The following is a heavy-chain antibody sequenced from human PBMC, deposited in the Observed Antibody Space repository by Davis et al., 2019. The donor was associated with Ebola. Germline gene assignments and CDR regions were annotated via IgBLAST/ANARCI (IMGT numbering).Heavy chain of an antibody. CDR3: SKVMVKGGVYYYGMDV. D-gene: IGHD5-18*01. CDR2: ISYDGSNK. CDR1: GFTFSSYA. Sequence: GESLKISCAASGFTFSSYAMHWVRQAPGKGLEWVAVISYDGSNKYYADSVKGRFTISRDNSKNTLYLQMNSLRAEDTAVYYCSKVMVKGGVYYYGMDVWGQGTTVTVSS. J-gene: IGHJ6*02. V-gene: IGHV3-30*04.